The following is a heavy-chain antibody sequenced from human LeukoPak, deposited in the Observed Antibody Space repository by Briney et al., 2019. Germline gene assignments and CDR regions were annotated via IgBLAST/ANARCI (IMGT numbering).Heavy chain of an antibody. J-gene: IGHJ4*02. CDR1: GGSISSSSYY. Sequence: SETLSLTCTVSGGSISSSSYYWSWIRQPPGKGLEWIGYIYYSGSTNYNPSLKSRVTISVDTSKNQFSLKLSSVTAADTAVYYCARGRDTPAAAGDYWGQGTLVTVSS. CDR2: IYYSGST. V-gene: IGHV4-61*01. D-gene: IGHD6-13*01. CDR3: ARGRDTPAAAGDY.